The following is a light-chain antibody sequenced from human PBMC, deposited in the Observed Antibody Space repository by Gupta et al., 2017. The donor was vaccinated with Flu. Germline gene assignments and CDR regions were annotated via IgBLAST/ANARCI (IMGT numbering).Light chain of an antibody. J-gene: IGLJ2*01. CDR1: SSDVGGYNY. Sequence: QSALTQPASVSGSPEQSITISCTGASSDVGGYNYVSWYQQHPGKAPKLMIYDVTNRPSGVSNRFSASKSGNTASLTISGLQAEDEADYYCSSYTSSGTVVFGGGTKLTVL. V-gene: IGLV2-14*01. CDR3: SSYTSSGTVV. CDR2: DVT.